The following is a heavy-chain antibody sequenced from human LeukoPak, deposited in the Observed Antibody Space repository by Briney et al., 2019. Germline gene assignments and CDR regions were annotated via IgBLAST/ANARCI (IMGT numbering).Heavy chain of an antibody. CDR3: AREKDYGDYADWFDP. J-gene: IGHJ5*02. D-gene: IGHD4-17*01. CDR1: GGSLSSYY. V-gene: IGHV4-59*01. CDR2: IYYGGST. Sequence: PSETPSLTCTVSGGSLSSYYWSWIRQPPGKGLEWIGYIYYGGSTNYNPSLKSRVTISVDTSKNQFSLKLSSVTAADTAVYYCAREKDYGDYADWFDPWGQGTLVTVSS.